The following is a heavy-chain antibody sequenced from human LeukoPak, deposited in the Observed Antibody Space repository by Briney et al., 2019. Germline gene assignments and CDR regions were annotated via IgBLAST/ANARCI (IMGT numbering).Heavy chain of an antibody. CDR3: AKAPYPKPLGFGEPYSFYY. CDR2: IGTSTSYI. J-gene: IGHJ4*02. D-gene: IGHD3-10*01. V-gene: IGHV3-21*01. CDR1: GFTFSTYI. Sequence: PGGSLRLSCAASGFTFSTYIMNWVRQTPGKGLEWVSSIGTSTSYIYYADSVKGRFTISRDNSKNTLYLQMNSLRAEDTAVYYCAKAPYPKPLGFGEPYSFYYWGQGTLVTVSS.